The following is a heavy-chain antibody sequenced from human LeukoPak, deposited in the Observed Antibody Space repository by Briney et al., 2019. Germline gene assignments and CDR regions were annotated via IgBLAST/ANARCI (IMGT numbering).Heavy chain of an antibody. CDR3: ARVREMTTVTTASYDELYYFDY. CDR1: GFIFSDIC. V-gene: IGHV3-33*01. Sequence: GGSLRLSCTASGFIFSDICMHWVRQAPGKGLEWVAAIWYDGSKKYYADSMKGRFTISRDNSRNTLYLQMNSLRAEDTAVYYCARVREMTTVTTASYDELYYFDYWGQGTLVTVSS. J-gene: IGHJ4*02. CDR2: IWYDGSKK. D-gene: IGHD4-17*01.